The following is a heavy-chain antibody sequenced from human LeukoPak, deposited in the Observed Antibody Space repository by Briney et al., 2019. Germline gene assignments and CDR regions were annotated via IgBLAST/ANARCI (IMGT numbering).Heavy chain of an antibody. D-gene: IGHD2-15*01. Sequence: GGTLRLSCAASGFTFSSYGMSWVRQAPGKGLEWVSAISAGADSAYYADSVKGRFTISRDNAKNSLYLQMNSLRAEDTAVYYCARDLWVGYCSGGSCYPLGYWGQGTLVTVSS. CDR1: GFTFSSYG. CDR3: ARDLWVGYCSGGSCYPLGY. CDR2: ISAGADSA. V-gene: IGHV3-23*01. J-gene: IGHJ4*02.